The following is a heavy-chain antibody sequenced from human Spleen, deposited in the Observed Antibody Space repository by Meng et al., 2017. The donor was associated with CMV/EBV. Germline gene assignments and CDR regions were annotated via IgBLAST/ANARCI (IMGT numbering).Heavy chain of an antibody. Sequence: SLRVSFAASGFIFSDYYMSWFRQAPGKGLEWVSYISRSGSPIYYADSVKGRFTISRDNARNSVYLQMNSLRVEDTGVYYCARGGVDYWGQGTLVTVSS. CDR1: GFIFSDYY. V-gene: IGHV3-11*01. CDR2: ISRSGSPI. CDR3: ARGGVDY. D-gene: IGHD3-16*01. J-gene: IGHJ4*02.